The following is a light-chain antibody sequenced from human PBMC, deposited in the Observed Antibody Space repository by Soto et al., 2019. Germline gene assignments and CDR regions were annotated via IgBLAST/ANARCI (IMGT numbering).Light chain of an antibody. V-gene: IGKV1-5*01. CDR3: QQYNNFWT. CDR1: QSISSW. J-gene: IGKJ1*01. Sequence: DIQMTQSPSPLSASVGDRVTITCRASQSISSWLAWYQQKPGKAPRLLIYDASYLERGVPSRFSGSGSGTEFTLPISDLQPDELATYYCQQYNNFWTFGPGTKVEI. CDR2: DAS.